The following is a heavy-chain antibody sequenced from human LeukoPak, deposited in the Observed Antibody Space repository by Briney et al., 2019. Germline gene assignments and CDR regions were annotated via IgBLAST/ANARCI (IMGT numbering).Heavy chain of an antibody. V-gene: IGHV1-69*06. D-gene: IGHD2-15*01. Sequence: SVTVSCKASGGTFSSYAISGVRQAPGQGLEGMGRIIPIFGTANYAQRFQGRVTITADKSTSTAYMELISLSSEDTAVYYCARSVEENWFDPWGQGTLVTVSS. J-gene: IGHJ5*02. CDR3: ARSVEENWFDP. CDR2: IIPIFGTA. CDR1: GGTFSSYA.